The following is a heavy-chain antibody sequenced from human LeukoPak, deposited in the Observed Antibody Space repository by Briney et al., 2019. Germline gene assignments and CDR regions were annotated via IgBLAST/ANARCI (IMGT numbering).Heavy chain of an antibody. Sequence: SETLSLTCTVSGGSISSYYWSWIRQPAGKGLEWIGRICTSGSTNYNPSLKSRVTMSVDTSKNQFSLKLSSVTAADTAVYYCARVRGAVWSGSVYYYYYMDVWGKGTTVTVSS. D-gene: IGHD3-3*01. V-gene: IGHV4-4*07. CDR2: ICTSGST. CDR1: GGSISSYY. J-gene: IGHJ6*03. CDR3: ARVRGAVWSGSVYYYYYMDV.